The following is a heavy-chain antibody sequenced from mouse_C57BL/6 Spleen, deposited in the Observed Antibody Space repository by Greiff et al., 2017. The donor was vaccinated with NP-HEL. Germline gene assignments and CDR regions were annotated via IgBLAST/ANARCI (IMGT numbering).Heavy chain of an antibody. Sequence: DVMLVESGGGLVKPGGSLKLSCAASGFTFSSYTMSWVRQTPEKRLEWVATISGGGGNTYYPDSVKGRFTISRDNAKNTLYLQMSSLRSEDTALYYCARLGFAYWGQGTLVTVSA. CDR1: GFTFSSYT. J-gene: IGHJ3*01. CDR2: ISGGGGNT. V-gene: IGHV5-9*01. CDR3: ARLGFAY.